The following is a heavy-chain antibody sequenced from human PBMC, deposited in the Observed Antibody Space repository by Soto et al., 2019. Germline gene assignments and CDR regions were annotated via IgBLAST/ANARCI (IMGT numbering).Heavy chain of an antibody. Sequence: SATLSLTCTVSCGSIVSFYWICIRQPPGWTLEWIGYIYASGTTTYNPSLESRVTMSVDMPNNEFSLDLTSVTAADTAVYYCARSHSFDGSIYHYYFDFWGQGTLVTVSS. V-gene: IGHV4-59*01. D-gene: IGHD3-3*02. CDR3: ARSHSFDGSIYHYYFDF. CDR1: CGSIVSFY. CDR2: IYASGTT. J-gene: IGHJ4*02.